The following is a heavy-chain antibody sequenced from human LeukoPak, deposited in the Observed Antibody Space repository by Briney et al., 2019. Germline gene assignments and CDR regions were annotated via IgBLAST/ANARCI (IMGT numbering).Heavy chain of an antibody. Sequence: GGSLRLSCAASGFTFSSYSMNWVRQAPGKGLEWVLYISSSSSTIYYADSVKGRFTISRDNAKNSLYLQMNSLRAEDTAVYYCARVSIVGATPSDYWGQGTLVTVSS. CDR3: ARVSIVGATPSDY. D-gene: IGHD1-26*01. J-gene: IGHJ4*02. CDR1: GFTFSSYS. CDR2: ISSSSSTI. V-gene: IGHV3-48*04.